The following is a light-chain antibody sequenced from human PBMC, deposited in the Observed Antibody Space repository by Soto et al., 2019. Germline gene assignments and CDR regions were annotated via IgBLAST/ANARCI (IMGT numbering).Light chain of an antibody. V-gene: IGKV1-5*03. CDR2: KAS. CDR1: QNIGIW. CDR3: QKYNSYSPT. J-gene: IGKJ2*01. Sequence: DIQMTQSPSTLSASVGDRVTITCRASQNIGIWLAWHQQQPGKAPKLLIYKASSLESGVPSRFSGSGSGTEFTLTISSLQPDDFAIYFCQKYNSYSPTFGQGTKLEIK.